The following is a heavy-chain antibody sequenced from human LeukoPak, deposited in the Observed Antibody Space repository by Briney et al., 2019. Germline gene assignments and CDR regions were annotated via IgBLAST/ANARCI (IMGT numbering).Heavy chain of an antibody. D-gene: IGHD6-13*01. Sequence: GGSLRLSCAASGFTFSDYYMSWIRQAPGKGLEWVSHISSSSSYTNYADSVKGRFTISRDNAKNSLYLQMNSLRAEDTAEYYCARGSESSSWSRNPEYFQHWGQGTLVTVSS. CDR3: ARGSESSSWSRNPEYFQH. J-gene: IGHJ1*01. CDR1: GFTFSDYY. V-gene: IGHV3-11*06. CDR2: ISSSSSYT.